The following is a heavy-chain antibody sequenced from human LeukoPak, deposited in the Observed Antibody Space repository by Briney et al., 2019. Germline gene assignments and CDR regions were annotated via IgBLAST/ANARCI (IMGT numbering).Heavy chain of an antibody. V-gene: IGHV1-46*01. CDR2: INPSGGST. J-gene: IGHJ5*02. D-gene: IGHD3-10*01. CDR1: GYTFTSYY. Sequence: ASVKVSCKASGYTFTSYYMHWVRQAPGQGLEWMGIINPSGGSTSYAQKFQGRVTMTRDTSTSTVYMKLSSLRSEDTAMYYCAREWAGIFGSSWGQETLVTVSS. CDR3: AREWAGIFGSS.